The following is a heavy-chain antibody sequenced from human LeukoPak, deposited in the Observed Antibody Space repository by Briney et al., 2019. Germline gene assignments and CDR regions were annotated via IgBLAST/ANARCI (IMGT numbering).Heavy chain of an antibody. CDR1: GGSISSRDYY. Sequence: SETLSLTCTVSGGSISSRDYYWGWIRQPPGKGLEWCGNIYYSGSTYYNPSLKSRVTISVDTSKNQFSLKLSSVTAADTAVYYCARDSDYYDSSGYYWGQGTLVTVSS. CDR3: ARDSDYYDSSGYY. CDR2: IYYSGST. D-gene: IGHD3-22*01. V-gene: IGHV4-39*07. J-gene: IGHJ4*02.